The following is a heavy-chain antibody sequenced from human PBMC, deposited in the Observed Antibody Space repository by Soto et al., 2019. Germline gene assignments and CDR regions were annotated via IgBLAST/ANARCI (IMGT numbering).Heavy chain of an antibody. Sequence: PSETLSLTCAVYGGSFSGYYWSWIRQPPGKGLEWIGEINHSGSTNYNPSLKSRVTISVDTSKNQFSLKLSPVTAADTAVYYCARSTSPPFDYWGQGTLVTVSS. CDR3: ARSTSPPFDY. V-gene: IGHV4-34*01. CDR1: GGSFSGYY. CDR2: INHSGST. J-gene: IGHJ4*02.